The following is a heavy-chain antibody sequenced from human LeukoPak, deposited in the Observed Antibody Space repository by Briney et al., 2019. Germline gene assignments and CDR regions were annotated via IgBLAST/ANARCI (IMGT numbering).Heavy chain of an antibody. CDR2: IWYDGSNK. Sequence: GGSLRLSCAASGFTFSHYGIHWVRQAPGKGLEWVAVIWYDGSNKYYADSAKGRFTISRDNSKNTVYLQMNSLRAEDTAVYYCARDYDGSGYCPSYWGQGTLVTVSS. D-gene: IGHD3-22*01. J-gene: IGHJ4*02. CDR3: ARDYDGSGYCPSY. CDR1: GFTFSHYG. V-gene: IGHV3-33*01.